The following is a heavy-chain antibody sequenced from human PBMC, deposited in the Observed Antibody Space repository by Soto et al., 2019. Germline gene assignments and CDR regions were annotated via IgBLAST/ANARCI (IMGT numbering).Heavy chain of an antibody. CDR1: GVTCSTDE. D-gene: IGHD2-8*01. V-gene: IGHV3-30*04. CDR3: AKVEMLYGISKIGGSFDS. J-gene: IGHJ4*02. CDR2: ISYNGTST. Sequence: VGSLRLSCAASGVTCSTDEMPGVREARGKGLEWVAFISYNGTSTYYADSVKGRFTISRDNSGNTLNLQRNSLRAEDTAVYYCAKVEMLYGISKIGGSFDSWGQGTLVTVSS.